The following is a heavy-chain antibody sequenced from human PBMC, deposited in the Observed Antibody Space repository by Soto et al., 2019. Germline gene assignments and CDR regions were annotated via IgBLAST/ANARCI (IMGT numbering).Heavy chain of an antibody. CDR1: GFTFSLYS. Sequence: EVQLVESGGGLVQPGGSLRLSCAASGFTFSLYSMSWVRQAPGKGLEWVSYISRSSTGIHYADSVKGRFTISGDDVTNSMYLQMNSLRDGDTAVYYCARAVTWGLDVWGQGTTV. CDR2: ISRSSTGI. CDR3: ARAVTWGLDV. D-gene: IGHD3-10*01. V-gene: IGHV3-48*02. J-gene: IGHJ6*01.